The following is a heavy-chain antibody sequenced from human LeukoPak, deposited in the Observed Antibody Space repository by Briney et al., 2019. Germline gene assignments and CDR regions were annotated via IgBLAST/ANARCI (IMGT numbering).Heavy chain of an antibody. CDR1: GFTFSSYW. J-gene: IGHJ4*02. V-gene: IGHV3-74*01. D-gene: IGHD4-23*01. Sequence: PGGSLRLSCAASGFTFSSYWMHWVRQAPGKGLVWVSGINTDGSSTNYADSVKGRFTISRDNAKNTLYLQMNSLRAEDTAVYYCARARYGGNYYFDYWGQGTLVTVSS. CDR3: ARARYGGNYYFDY. CDR2: INTDGSST.